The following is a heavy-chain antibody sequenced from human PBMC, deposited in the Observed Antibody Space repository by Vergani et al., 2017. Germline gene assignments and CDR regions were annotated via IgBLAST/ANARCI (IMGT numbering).Heavy chain of an antibody. V-gene: IGHV1-2*02. CDR2: INPNSGGT. CDR1: GYTFTDYF. CDR3: ARVGTSSNHDYVDY. D-gene: IGHD2-2*01. Sequence: QVQLVQSGAEVKKPGASVKVSCKASGYTFTDYFMHWVRQAPGQGLEWMGWINPNSGGTNYAQKFQGRVTMTRDTSISTAYMELSNLRSDDTAVYYCARVGTSSNHDYVDYWGQGTLVTVSS. J-gene: IGHJ4*02.